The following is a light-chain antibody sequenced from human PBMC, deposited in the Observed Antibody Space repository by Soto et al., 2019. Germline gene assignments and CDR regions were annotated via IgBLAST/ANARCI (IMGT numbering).Light chain of an antibody. CDR3: SSYTSSSTPHVV. Sequence: QPASVSGSPGQSITISCTGTGSDVGGYNYVSGYQHHPGKAPKLMIYEVSNRPSGVSNRFSGSKSGNTASLTISGLQAEDEADYYCSSYTSSSTPHVVFGGGTKLTVL. CDR1: GSDVGGYNY. CDR2: EVS. J-gene: IGLJ2*01. V-gene: IGLV2-14*01.